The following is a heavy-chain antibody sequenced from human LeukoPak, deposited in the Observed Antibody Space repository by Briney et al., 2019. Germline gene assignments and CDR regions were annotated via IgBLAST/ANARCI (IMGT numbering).Heavy chain of an antibody. J-gene: IGHJ5*02. D-gene: IGHD3-10*01. Sequence: GGSLRLSCAASGFTFSNYAMSWVRQAPGKGLEWVSSITGSDGRTYYADSVKGRFTISRDNSKNTLYLQMNSLRAEDTAVYYCARVSRGSGGRFDPWGQGTLVTVSS. CDR1: GFTFSNYA. CDR3: ARVSRGSGGRFDP. V-gene: IGHV3-23*01. CDR2: ITGSDGRT.